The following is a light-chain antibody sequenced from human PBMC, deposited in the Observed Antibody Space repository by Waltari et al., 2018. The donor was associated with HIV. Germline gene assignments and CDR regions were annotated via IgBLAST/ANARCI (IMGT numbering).Light chain of an antibody. CDR3: QQYFDTLVT. V-gene: IGKV4-1*01. J-gene: IGKJ4*01. Sequence: DIVITQSPYSLAVSLGEGATINCQSSQSVSHISINKNALAWYQQKPGQPPRLLIYWASTRDSGVPDRVSGSGSGTDFTLTISGLQVADVAVYYCQQYFDTLVTFGGGTRVEI. CDR1: QSVSHISINKNA. CDR2: WAS.